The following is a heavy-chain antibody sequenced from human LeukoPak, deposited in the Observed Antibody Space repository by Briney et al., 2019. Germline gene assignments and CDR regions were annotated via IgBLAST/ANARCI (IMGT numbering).Heavy chain of an antibody. CDR3: AKDDSSSWLYYCDY. D-gene: IGHD6-13*01. J-gene: IGHJ4*02. CDR2: ISYDGSNK. Sequence: PGGSLRLSCAASGFTFSSYGMHWVRQAPGKGLEWVAVISYDGSNKYYADSVKGRFTISRDNSKNTLYLQMNSLRAEDTAVYYCAKDDSSSWLYYCDYWGQGTLVTVSS. V-gene: IGHV3-30*18. CDR1: GFTFSSYG.